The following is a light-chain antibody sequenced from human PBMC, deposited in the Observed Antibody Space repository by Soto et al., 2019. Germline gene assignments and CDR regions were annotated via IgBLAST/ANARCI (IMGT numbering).Light chain of an antibody. Sequence: QSALTQPASVSGSPGQSITISCTGTSSDVGSYNLVSWYQQHPGKAPKLMIYEGSKRPSGVSNRFSGSKSGNTASLTISGLQAXXEADYYCCSYAGSRVFGGGTKLTVL. CDR2: EGS. J-gene: IGLJ3*02. CDR1: SSDVGSYNL. CDR3: CSYAGSRV. V-gene: IGLV2-23*01.